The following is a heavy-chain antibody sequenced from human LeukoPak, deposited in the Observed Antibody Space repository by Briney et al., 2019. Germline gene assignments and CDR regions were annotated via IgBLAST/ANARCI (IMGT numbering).Heavy chain of an antibody. CDR3: ARLAYLRRLLWFGELWDAFDI. J-gene: IGHJ3*02. CDR2: INAGNGNT. CDR1: GYTFTSYA. V-gene: IGHV1-3*01. D-gene: IGHD3-10*01. Sequence: ASMKVSCKACGYTFTSYAMHWVRQAPGQRLEWMGWINAGNGNTKYSQNFQGRVTITRDTSASTAYMELSSLRSEDTAVYYCARLAYLRRLLWFGELWDAFDIWGQGTMVTVFS.